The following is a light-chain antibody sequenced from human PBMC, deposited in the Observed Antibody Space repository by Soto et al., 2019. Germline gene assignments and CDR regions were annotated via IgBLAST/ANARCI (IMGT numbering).Light chain of an antibody. J-gene: IGKJ2*01. CDR2: DAS. V-gene: IGKV1-5*01. Sequence: DIQMTQSPSNLSTSVADRVTITCLASQSISSWLAWYQQKPGKAPKLMNYDASSLESGVPSRFNGSASGTEFTLTISSLQPYDFATYYCQQYHSNQYTFDQETKVNIK. CDR3: QQYHSNQYT. CDR1: QSISSW.